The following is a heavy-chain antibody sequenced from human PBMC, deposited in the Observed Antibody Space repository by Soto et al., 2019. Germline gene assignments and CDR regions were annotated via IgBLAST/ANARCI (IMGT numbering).Heavy chain of an antibody. D-gene: IGHD3-16*02. CDR1: GYTFTGYY. J-gene: IGHJ6*02. Sequence: SVKVSCKASGYTFTGYYMHCVLQAPGQGLEWMGGIFPKFGTTYSAQKLQDRLTITADESTSTVYMQLSSLRLDDTAVYYCEAEMTFGKLSVVWGQGTTVTVSS. CDR2: IFPKFGTT. CDR3: EAEMTFGKLSVV. V-gene: IGHV1-69*13.